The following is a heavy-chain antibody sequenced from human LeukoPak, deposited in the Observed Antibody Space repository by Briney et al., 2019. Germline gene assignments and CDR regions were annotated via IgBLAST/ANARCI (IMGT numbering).Heavy chain of an antibody. V-gene: IGHV3-48*01. CDR3: ARYCSGGICTKGFDY. Sequence: GGSLRLSCAASGFTFSSYSMNWVRQAPGEGLEWLSYISTTSSTMYYADSVKGRFTISRDNAKNSLYLQMNSLRAEDTAVYYCARYCSGGICTKGFDYWGQGTLVTVSS. CDR2: ISTTSSTM. CDR1: GFTFSSYS. J-gene: IGHJ4*02. D-gene: IGHD2-15*01.